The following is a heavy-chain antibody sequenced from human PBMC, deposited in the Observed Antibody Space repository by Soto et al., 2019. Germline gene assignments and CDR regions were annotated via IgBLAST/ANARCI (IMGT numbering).Heavy chain of an antibody. Sequence: SETLSLTCTVSGGSISSGGYYWSWIRQHPGKGLEWIGYIYYSGSTYYNPSLKSRVTISVDTSKNQFSLKLSSVTAADTAVYYCARSRRPEWVAAEGSGFWFDPWCQGTLVTVSS. V-gene: IGHV4-31*03. CDR2: IYYSGST. J-gene: IGHJ5*02. D-gene: IGHD2-15*01. CDR1: GGSISSGGYY. CDR3: ARSRRPEWVAAEGSGFWFDP.